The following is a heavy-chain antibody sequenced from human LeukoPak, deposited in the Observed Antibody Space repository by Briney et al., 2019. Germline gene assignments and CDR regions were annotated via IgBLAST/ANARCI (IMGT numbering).Heavy chain of an antibody. CDR2: IIPIFGTA. CDR1: GXTFSSYA. D-gene: IGHD2-2*01. Sequence: SVNXSCKASGXTFSSYAISWVRQAPGQGLKWMGGIIPIFGTANYAQKFQGRVTITTDESTSTAYMELSSLRSEDTAVYYCAARYCSSTSCYAYYYYYYMDVWGKGTTVTVSS. V-gene: IGHV1-69*05. J-gene: IGHJ6*03. CDR3: AARYCSSTSCYAYYYYYYMDV.